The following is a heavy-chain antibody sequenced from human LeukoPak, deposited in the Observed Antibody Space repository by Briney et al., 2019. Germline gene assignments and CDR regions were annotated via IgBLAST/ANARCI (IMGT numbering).Heavy chain of an antibody. V-gene: IGHV3-23*01. CDR2: ISGSGGST. CDR3: AKAYDFWSGYEGSWFDP. J-gene: IGHJ5*02. CDR1: GFTFSDYY. D-gene: IGHD3-3*01. Sequence: GGSLRLSCAASGFTFSDYYMSWVRQAPGKGLEWVSAISGSGGSTYYADSVKGRFTISRDNSKNTLYLQMNSLRAEDTAVYYCAKAYDFWSGYEGSWFDPWGQGTLVTVSS.